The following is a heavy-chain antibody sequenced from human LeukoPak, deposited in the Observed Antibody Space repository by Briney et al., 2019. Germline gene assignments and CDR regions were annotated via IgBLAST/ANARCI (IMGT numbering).Heavy chain of an antibody. Sequence: SETLSLTCAVYGGSFSGYYWSWIRQPPGKGLEWIGEINHSGSTNYNPALQSRVTISVDTSKNQFSLKLNSVTAAHPAVYSCARGRFFDYWGQGTLVTVSS. J-gene: IGHJ4*02. V-gene: IGHV4-34*01. CDR1: GGSFSGYY. CDR2: INHSGST. D-gene: IGHD3-3*01. CDR3: ARGRFFDY.